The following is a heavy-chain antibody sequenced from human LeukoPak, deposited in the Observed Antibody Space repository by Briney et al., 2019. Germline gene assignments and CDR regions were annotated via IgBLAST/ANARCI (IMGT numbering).Heavy chain of an antibody. CDR3: TRMGCSSTSCYGGDY. J-gene: IGHJ4*02. D-gene: IGHD2-2*01. CDR1: GFSLSTSGMR. V-gene: IGHV2-70*04. Sequence: SGPALVKPTQTLTLTCTFSGFSLSTSGMRVSWIRQPPGKALEWLARIDWDDDKFYSTSLKTRLTISKDTSKNQVVLTMTHMDPVDTATYYCTRMGCSSTSCYGGDYWGQGTLVTVSS. CDR2: IDWDDDK.